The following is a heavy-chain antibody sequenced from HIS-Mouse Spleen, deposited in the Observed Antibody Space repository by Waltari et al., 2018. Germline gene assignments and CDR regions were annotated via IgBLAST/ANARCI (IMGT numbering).Heavy chain of an antibody. CDR1: GGSISSSSYY. CDR2: SYYSGGT. V-gene: IGHV4-39*07. CDR3: AREIPYSSSWYDWYFDL. J-gene: IGHJ2*01. D-gene: IGHD6-13*01. Sequence: QLQLQESGPGLVKPSETLSLTCTVSGGSISSSSYYWGWIRQPPGKGLEWNGISYYSGGTYYNPYLKSRVTISVDTSKNQFSLKLSSVTAADTAVYYCAREIPYSSSWYDWYFDLLGRGTLVTVSS.